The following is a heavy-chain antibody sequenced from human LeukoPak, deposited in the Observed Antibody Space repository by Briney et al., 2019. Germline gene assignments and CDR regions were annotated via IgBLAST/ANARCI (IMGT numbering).Heavy chain of an antibody. J-gene: IGHJ4*02. Sequence: GGSLRLSCAASGFTFSSYGMHWVRQAPGKGLEWVAVIWYDGSNKYYADSVKGRFTVSRDNSKNTLYLQMNSLRAEDTAVYYCARDPATVGDYGIDYWGQGTLVTVSS. CDR1: GFTFSSYG. CDR2: IWYDGSNK. D-gene: IGHD4-17*01. CDR3: ARDPATVGDYGIDY. V-gene: IGHV3-33*01.